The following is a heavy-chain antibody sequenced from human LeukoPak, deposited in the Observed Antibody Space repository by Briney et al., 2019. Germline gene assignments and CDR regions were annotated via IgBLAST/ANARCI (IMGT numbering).Heavy chain of an antibody. Sequence: KPSETLSLTCTVSGGSISSYYWSWIRQPPGMGLEWIGYIYYSWGSSYNHPLKSRVTISVDTSKSQFSLKLSSVTAADTAVYYCARYSDNWFDPWGQGTLVTVSS. D-gene: IGHD6-13*01. V-gene: IGHV4-59*01. CDR3: ARYSDNWFDP. CDR1: GGSISSYY. CDR2: IYYSWGS. J-gene: IGHJ5*02.